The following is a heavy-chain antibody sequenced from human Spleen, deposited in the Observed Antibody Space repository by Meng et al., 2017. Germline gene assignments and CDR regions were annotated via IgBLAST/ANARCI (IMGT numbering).Heavy chain of an antibody. Sequence: GESLKISCAASGFTFDDYAMHWVRQGPGKGLEWVSRINTDGSTTSYADSVKGRFTISRDNAKNTLYLQMNSLRAEDTAVYYCARVVAVAGEIDSWGQGTLVTVSS. CDR1: GFTFDDYA. V-gene: IGHV3-74*01. J-gene: IGHJ4*02. CDR3: ARVVAVAGEIDS. D-gene: IGHD6-19*01. CDR2: INTDGSTT.